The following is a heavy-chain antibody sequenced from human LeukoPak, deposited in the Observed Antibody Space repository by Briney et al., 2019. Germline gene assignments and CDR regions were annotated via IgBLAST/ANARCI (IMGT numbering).Heavy chain of an antibody. Sequence: ASVKVSCKASGYTFTSYGISWVRQAPGQGLEWMGRISAYNGNTNYAQKLQGRVTMTTDTSTSTAYMELRSLRSDDTAVYYCARDRKRLIVVPAAMPYWGQGTLVTVSS. D-gene: IGHD2-2*01. J-gene: IGHJ4*02. V-gene: IGHV1-18*01. CDR3: ARDRKRLIVVPAAMPY. CDR1: GYTFTSYG. CDR2: ISAYNGNT.